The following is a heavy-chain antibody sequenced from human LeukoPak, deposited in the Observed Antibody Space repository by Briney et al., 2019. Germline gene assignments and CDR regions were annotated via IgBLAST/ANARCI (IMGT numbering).Heavy chain of an antibody. CDR2: IYYSGST. CDR3: ARQSSMTTVVFDY. J-gene: IGHJ4*02. Sequence: SETLSLICTVSGGSISSSNYYWGWMRQPPGKGLEWIGSIYYSGSTYYNPSLKSRVTISVDTSKRQFSLKLNSVTAADTAVYYCARQSSMTTVVFDYWGQGTLVTVSS. CDR1: GGSISSSNYY. D-gene: IGHD4-23*01. V-gene: IGHV4-39*01.